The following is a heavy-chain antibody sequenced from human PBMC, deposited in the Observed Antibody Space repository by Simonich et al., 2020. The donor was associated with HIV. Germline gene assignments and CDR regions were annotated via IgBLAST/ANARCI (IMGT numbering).Heavy chain of an antibody. CDR2: VNHSGST. V-gene: IGHV4-34*01. Sequence: QVQLQQWGAGLLKPSETLSLTCAVHGGSFMKYHLSWIRQPPGKGLEWIGEVNHSGSTKNNPTLRSRVSISVGTSKNQFSRKLSSVTAADTAVYFCAREPSMTTVTRDQVGGVDVWGPGTTVTVSS. J-gene: IGHJ6*02. D-gene: IGHD4-17*01. CDR1: GGSFMKYH. CDR3: AREPSMTTVTRDQVGGVDV.